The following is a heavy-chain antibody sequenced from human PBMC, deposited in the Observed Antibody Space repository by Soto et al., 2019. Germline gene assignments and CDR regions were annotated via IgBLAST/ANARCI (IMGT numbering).Heavy chain of an antibody. J-gene: IGHJ6*02. CDR2: IDYRGTT. D-gene: IGHD3-16*02. V-gene: IGHV4-59*01. CDR1: GGSIGSYY. Sequence: SLTCTVSGGSIGSYYWSWVRRPPGKGLEWIGYIDYRGTTKYNPSLRSRVTMSVDTSKSRFSLRLTSVSAADTAVYYCARDRSRVHYGMDVWGLGTTVTVSS. CDR3: ARDRSRVHYGMDV.